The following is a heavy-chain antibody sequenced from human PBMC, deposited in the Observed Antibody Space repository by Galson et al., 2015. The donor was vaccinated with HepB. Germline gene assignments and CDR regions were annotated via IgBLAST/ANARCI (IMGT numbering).Heavy chain of an antibody. D-gene: IGHD2-15*01. CDR2: INSNTGGT. J-gene: IGHJ6*02. CDR3: ARGTRGYFSAGTCGTDV. Sequence: SVKVSCKASGYTFAAYYIHWVRQAPGQGPEWMGWINSNTGGTNYAQTSQGRVTMTRDTSIRTAYMEWSGLISDDAAVYYCARGTRGYFSAGTCGTDVWGQGTTVTVSS. V-gene: IGHV1-2*02. CDR1: GYTFAAYY.